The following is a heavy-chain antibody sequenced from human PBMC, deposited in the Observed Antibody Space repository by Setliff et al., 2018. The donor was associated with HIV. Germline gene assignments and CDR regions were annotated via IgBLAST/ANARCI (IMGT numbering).Heavy chain of an antibody. CDR1: GYNFTSHD. D-gene: IGHD4-17*01. V-gene: IGHV1-69*13. CDR3: ASASGDYEPYQY. J-gene: IGHJ1*01. Sequence: SVKVSCKASGYNFTSHDINWVRQAPGQGPEWMGGIIPIFGSPQYAPQFRGRATITADESSRTAYMELTSLKSEDSAVYYCASASGDYEPYQYWGQGTLVTVSS. CDR2: IIPIFGSP.